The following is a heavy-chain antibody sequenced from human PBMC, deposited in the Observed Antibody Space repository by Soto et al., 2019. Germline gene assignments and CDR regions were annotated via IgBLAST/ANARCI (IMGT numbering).Heavy chain of an antibody. CDR1: GFTFSGYA. CDR3: VIFGGRSPLGY. D-gene: IGHD3-16*01. CDR2: ISGSGGST. V-gene: IGHV3-23*01. J-gene: IGHJ4*02. Sequence: EAQLLDSGGGLVQPGGSLRLSCAASGFTFSGYAMSWVRQAPGKGLEWVSTISGSGGSTYYEDSVKGRFTISRDNSKNTLYLQMNSLRGEDTAVYYCVIFGGRSPLGYWGQGTLVTVSS.